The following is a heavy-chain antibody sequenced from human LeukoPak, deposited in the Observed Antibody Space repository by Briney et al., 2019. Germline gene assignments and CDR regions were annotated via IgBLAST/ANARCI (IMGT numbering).Heavy chain of an antibody. Sequence: WASVKVSCKASGYTFTSYYMHWVRQAPGQGLEWTGIINPSGGSTSYAQKFQGRVTMTRDMSTSTVYMELSSLRSEDTAVYYCAREVEVEWELPRGYFDYWGQGTLVTVSS. V-gene: IGHV1-46*01. CDR1: GYTFTSYY. J-gene: IGHJ4*02. CDR2: INPSGGST. D-gene: IGHD1-26*01. CDR3: AREVEVEWELPRGYFDY.